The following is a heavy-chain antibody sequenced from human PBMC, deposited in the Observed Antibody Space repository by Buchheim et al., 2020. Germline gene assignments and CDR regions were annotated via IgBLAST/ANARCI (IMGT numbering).Heavy chain of an antibody. CDR2: IFPGDSTT. J-gene: IGHJ4*02. V-gene: IGHV5-51*01. CDR3: ARRRGGGTYYDYFDF. D-gene: IGHD1-26*01. Sequence: EVQLVQSGAEVKKPGESLKISCKGSGYTFNTYWVGWVRQMPGKGLEWMGNIFPGDSTTRYSSSFQGQVTVSADKSSSTAYPQWSSLKASDTAMYYCARRRGGGTYYDYFDFWGQGTL. CDR1: GYTFNTYW.